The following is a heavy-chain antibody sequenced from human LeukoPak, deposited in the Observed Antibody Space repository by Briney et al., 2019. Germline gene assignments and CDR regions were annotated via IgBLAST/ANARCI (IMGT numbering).Heavy chain of an antibody. CDR1: GGSFSGYY. J-gene: IGHJ6*02. Sequence: SETLSLTCAVYGGSFSGYYWSRIRQPPGKGLEWIGEINHSGSTNYNPSLKSRVTISVDTSKNQFSLKLSSVTAADTAVYYCARGPPHSSEVVTAMMADYYYYYGMDVWGQGTTVTVSS. CDR2: INHSGST. D-gene: IGHD2-21*02. V-gene: IGHV4-34*01. CDR3: ARGPPHSSEVVTAMMADYYYYYGMDV.